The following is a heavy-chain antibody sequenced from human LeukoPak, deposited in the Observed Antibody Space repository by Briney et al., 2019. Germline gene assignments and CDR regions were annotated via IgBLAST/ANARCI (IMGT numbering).Heavy chain of an antibody. V-gene: IGHV3-23*01. CDR2: ISGSGGST. Sequence: PGGSLRLSCAASGFTFSSYAMSWVRQAPGKGLEWVSAISGSGGSTYYADSVKGRFTISRDNSKNTLYLQMNSLRAEDTAVYYCAKPAKYCDILTGYYRSYYYYGMDVWGQGTTVTVSS. D-gene: IGHD3-9*01. CDR3: AKPAKYCDILTGYYRSYYYYGMDV. J-gene: IGHJ6*02. CDR1: GFTFSSYA.